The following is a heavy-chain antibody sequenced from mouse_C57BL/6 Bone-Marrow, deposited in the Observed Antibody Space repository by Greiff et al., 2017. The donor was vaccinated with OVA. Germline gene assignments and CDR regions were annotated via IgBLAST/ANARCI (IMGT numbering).Heavy chain of an antibody. CDR1: GYSITSGYY. D-gene: IGHD1-1*01. V-gene: IGHV3-6*01. Sequence: EVQRVESGPGLVKPSQSLSLTCSVTGYSITSGYYWNWIRQFPGNKLEWMGYISYDGSNNYNPSLKNRISLTRDTSQNQFFLKLNSVTNEDTATYYSASYTTVVAADYFAYWGQGTTLTVSA. CDR2: ISYDGSN. CDR3: ASYTTVVAADYFAY. J-gene: IGHJ2*01.